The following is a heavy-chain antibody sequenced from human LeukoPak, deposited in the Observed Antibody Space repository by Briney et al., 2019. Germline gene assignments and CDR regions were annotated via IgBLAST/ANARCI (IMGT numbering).Heavy chain of an antibody. J-gene: IGHJ4*02. CDR1: GCTFSSYG. CDR2: ISYDGSNK. CDR3: AKSPLRYCSGGSCYYFDY. Sequence: GGSLRLSCAASGCTFSSYGMHWVRQAPGKGLEWVAVISYDGSNKYYADSVKGRFTISRDNSKNTLYLQMNSLRAEDTAVYYCAKSPLRYCSGGSCYYFDYWGQRTMVTVSS. D-gene: IGHD2-15*01. V-gene: IGHV3-30*18.